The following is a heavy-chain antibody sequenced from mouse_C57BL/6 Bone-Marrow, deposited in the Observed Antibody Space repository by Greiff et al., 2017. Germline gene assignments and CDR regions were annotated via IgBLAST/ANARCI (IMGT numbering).Heavy chain of an antibody. Sequence: VQLQQPGAELVRPGSSVKLSCKASGYTFTSYWMDWVKQRPGQGLEWIGNIYPSDSETHYNQKFKDKATLTVDKSSSTAYMQLSSLTSEDSAVYYCARSSDYGPFAYWGQGTLVTVSA. V-gene: IGHV1-61*01. J-gene: IGHJ3*01. D-gene: IGHD2-4*01. CDR2: IYPSDSET. CDR1: GYTFTSYW. CDR3: ARSSDYGPFAY.